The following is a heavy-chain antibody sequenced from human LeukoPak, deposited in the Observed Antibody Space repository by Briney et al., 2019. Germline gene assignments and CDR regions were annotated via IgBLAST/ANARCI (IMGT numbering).Heavy chain of an antibody. CDR2: ISAYNGNT. D-gene: IGHD7-27*01. Sequence: ASVKVSCKASGYTFTSYGISWVRQAPGQGLEWMGWISAYNGNTNYAQKLQGRVTMTRNTSISTAYMELSSLRSEDTAVYYCATLGIRSYNWFDPWGQGTLVTVSS. CDR3: ATLGIRSYNWFDP. CDR1: GYTFTSYG. J-gene: IGHJ5*02. V-gene: IGHV1-18*01.